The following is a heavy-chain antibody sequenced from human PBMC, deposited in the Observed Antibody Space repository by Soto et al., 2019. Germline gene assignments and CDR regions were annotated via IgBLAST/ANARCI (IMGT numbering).Heavy chain of an antibody. Sequence: SETLSLTCTVSGGSISSYYWSWIRQPPGKGLEWIGYIYYSGSTYYNPSLKSRVTLSVDTSKNQFSLKLSPVTAADTAVYYCARNGTNYYDSSGSKGYFDYWGQGTLVTVSS. CDR2: IYYSGST. CDR3: ARNGTNYYDSSGSKGYFDY. V-gene: IGHV4-59*04. D-gene: IGHD3-22*01. CDR1: GGSISSYY. J-gene: IGHJ4*02.